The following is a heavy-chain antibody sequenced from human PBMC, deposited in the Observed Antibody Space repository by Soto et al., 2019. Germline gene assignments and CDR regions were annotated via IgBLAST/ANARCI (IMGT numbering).Heavy chain of an antibody. Sequence: QVQLVQSGAEVKKPGSSVKVSCEAPGGTFDHAAITWVRQAPGQGLEWMGGINPMFNSKHYAQKFQGRVTITADAATSTAFMELGRLRSEDTAVYYCAPQIFAATYWGQGTLLIVSS. CDR2: INPMFNSK. V-gene: IGHV1-69*01. J-gene: IGHJ4*02. CDR3: APQIFAATY. CDR1: GGTFDHAA. D-gene: IGHD6-25*01.